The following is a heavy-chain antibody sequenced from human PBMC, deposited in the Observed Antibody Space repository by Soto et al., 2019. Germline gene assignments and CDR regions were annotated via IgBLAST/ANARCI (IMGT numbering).Heavy chain of an antibody. J-gene: IGHJ5*02. CDR1: GGTFSSYA. CDR3: ARARSTYYYDSSGYYNNWFDP. Sequence: VKVSCKASGGTFSSYAISWVRQAPGQGLEWMGWINAGNGNTKYSQKFQGRVTITRDTSASTAYMELSSLRSEDTAVYYCARARSTYYYDSSGYYNNWFDPWGQGTLVTVSS. D-gene: IGHD3-22*01. CDR2: INAGNGNT. V-gene: IGHV1-3*01.